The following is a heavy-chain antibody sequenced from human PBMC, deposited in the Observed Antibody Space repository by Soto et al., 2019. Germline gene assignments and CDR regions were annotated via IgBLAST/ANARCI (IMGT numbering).Heavy chain of an antibody. V-gene: IGHV3-72*01. CDR2: TRNKANSYTT. Sequence: XESLRLSCAASGFTFSDHYMDGVRQAPGKGLEWVGCTRNKANSYTTEYAASVKGRFTISRDDSKNSLYLQMNSLKTEDTAVYYCARGGYCSSTSCHSDYYGMDVWGQGTTVTVSS. D-gene: IGHD2-2*01. CDR3: ARGGYCSSTSCHSDYYGMDV. J-gene: IGHJ6*02. CDR1: GFTFSDHY.